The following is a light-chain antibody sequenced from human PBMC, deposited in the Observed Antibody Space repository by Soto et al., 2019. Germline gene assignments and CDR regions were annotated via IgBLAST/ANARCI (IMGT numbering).Light chain of an antibody. J-gene: IGKJ1*01. CDR3: QQYDSSPVA. V-gene: IGKV3-20*01. Sequence: ESVLTQAAGTPSLSTGERATLSCRASQSVSSSYLAWYQQKPGQAPRLLIYDASSRATGIPDRFSGSGSGTDFTLTISRLEPEDFAVYYCQQYDSSPVAFGQGTKVDIK. CDR1: QSVSSSY. CDR2: DAS.